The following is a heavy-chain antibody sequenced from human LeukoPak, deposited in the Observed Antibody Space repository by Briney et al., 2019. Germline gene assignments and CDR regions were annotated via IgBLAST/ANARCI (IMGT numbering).Heavy chain of an antibody. CDR1: GFTLRSYE. CDR2: ISNGGNTK. CDR3: AAVIDY. Sequence: GGSLRLSCVVSGFTLRSYEMNWVRQAPGKGLEWISYISNGGNTKYYADSVKGRFSISRDNANNSVYLQMDNLRAEDTAVYYCAAVIDYWGQGTLVTVSS. V-gene: IGHV3-48*03. J-gene: IGHJ4*02.